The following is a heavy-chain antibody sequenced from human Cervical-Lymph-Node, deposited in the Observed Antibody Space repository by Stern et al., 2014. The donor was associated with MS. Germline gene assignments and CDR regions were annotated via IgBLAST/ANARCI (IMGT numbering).Heavy chain of an antibody. CDR2: VIPIFGTA. Sequence: VQLVESGAAVKKPGSSVKVSCKASGGTFSSYAISWGRQAPGQGLEWMGGVIPIFGTANYAQKFQGRVTITADESTSTAYMELSSLRSEDTAVYYCARAGLRYSSGWRYFDYWGQGTLVTVSS. J-gene: IGHJ4*02. D-gene: IGHD6-19*01. CDR1: GGTFSSYA. V-gene: IGHV1-69*01. CDR3: ARAGLRYSSGWRYFDY.